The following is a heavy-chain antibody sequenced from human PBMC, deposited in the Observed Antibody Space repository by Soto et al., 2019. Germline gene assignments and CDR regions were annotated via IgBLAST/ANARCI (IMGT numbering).Heavy chain of an antibody. V-gene: IGHV4-39*01. CDR1: GGSISSSSYY. D-gene: IGHD2-21*02. Sequence: SETLSLTCTVSGGSISSSSYYWGWIRQPPGKGLEWIGSIYYSGSTYYNPSLKSRVTISVDTSKNQFSLKRSSVTAADTAVYYCARSAAYCGGDCYSKGPTYYFDYWGQGTLVTVSS. J-gene: IGHJ4*02. CDR2: IYYSGST. CDR3: ARSAAYCGGDCYSKGPTYYFDY.